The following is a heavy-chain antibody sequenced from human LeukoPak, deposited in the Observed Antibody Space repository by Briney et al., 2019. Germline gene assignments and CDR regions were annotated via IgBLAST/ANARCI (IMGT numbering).Heavy chain of an antibody. J-gene: IGHJ6*03. CDR2: IRYDGSNK. Sequence: PGGSLRLSCAASGFTFSSYGMHWVRQAPGKGLEGVAFIRYDGSNKYYADSVKGRFTISRDNSKNTLFLQMNSLRAEDTAVYYCAKSPYGSEKSGSYAYYYYYYMDVWGKGTTVTVSS. D-gene: IGHD1-26*01. CDR1: GFTFSSYG. V-gene: IGHV3-30*02. CDR3: AKSPYGSEKSGSYAYYYYYYMDV.